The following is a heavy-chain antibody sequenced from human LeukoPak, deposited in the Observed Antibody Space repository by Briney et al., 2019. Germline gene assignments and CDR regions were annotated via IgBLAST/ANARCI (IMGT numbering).Heavy chain of an antibody. Sequence: SETPSLTCAVYGGSFSGYYWSWIRQPPGKGLEWIGEINHSGSTNYNPSLKSRVTISVDTSKNQFSLKLSSVTAADTAVYYCARRGVRITMVRGVILNWFDPWGQGTLVTVSS. D-gene: IGHD3-10*01. J-gene: IGHJ5*02. CDR2: INHSGST. CDR3: ARRGVRITMVRGVILNWFDP. CDR1: GGSFSGYY. V-gene: IGHV4-34*01.